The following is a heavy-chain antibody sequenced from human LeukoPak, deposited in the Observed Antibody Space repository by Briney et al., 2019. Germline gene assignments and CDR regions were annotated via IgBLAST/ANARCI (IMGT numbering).Heavy chain of an antibody. CDR2: IWYDGSNK. Sequence: GRSLRLSCAASGFTFSSYGMHWVRQAPGEGLEWVAVIWYDGSNKYYADSVKGRFTISRDNSKNTLYLQMNSLRAEDTAVYYCARDCSSTSCYPYYYYGMDVWGQGTTVTVSS. D-gene: IGHD2-2*01. CDR1: GFTFSSYG. J-gene: IGHJ6*02. V-gene: IGHV3-33*01. CDR3: ARDCSSTSCYPYYYYGMDV.